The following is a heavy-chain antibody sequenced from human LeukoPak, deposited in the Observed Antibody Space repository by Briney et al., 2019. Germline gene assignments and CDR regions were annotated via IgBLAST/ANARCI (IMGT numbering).Heavy chain of an antibody. Sequence: ASVKVSCKASGGTFSSYAISWVRQAPGQGLEWMGGIIPIFGTANYAQKFQGRVTITADKSTSTAYMELSSLRSEDTAVYYCARSCSGGGWNPGEPYYYYYYMDVWGKGTTVTVSS. CDR2: IIPIFGTA. J-gene: IGHJ6*03. CDR1: GGTFSSYA. V-gene: IGHV1-69*06. CDR3: ARSCSGGGWNPGEPYYYYYYMDV. D-gene: IGHD2-15*01.